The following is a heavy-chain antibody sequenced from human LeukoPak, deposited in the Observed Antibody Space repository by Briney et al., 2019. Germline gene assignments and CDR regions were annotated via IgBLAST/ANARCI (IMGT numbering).Heavy chain of an antibody. J-gene: IGHJ5*02. Sequence: SETLSLTCAVYGGSFSGYYWSWIRQPSGKGLEWIGEINHSGSTNYNPSLKSRVTISVDTSKNQFSLKLSSVTAADTAVYYCATGNRAYCSSTSCYRRINWFDPWGQGTLVTVSS. CDR1: GGSFSGYY. CDR3: ATGNRAYCSSTSCYRRINWFDP. D-gene: IGHD2-2*02. V-gene: IGHV4-34*01. CDR2: INHSGST.